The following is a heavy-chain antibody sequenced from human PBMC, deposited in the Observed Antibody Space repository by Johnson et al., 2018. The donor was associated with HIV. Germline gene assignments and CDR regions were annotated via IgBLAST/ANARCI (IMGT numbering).Heavy chain of an antibody. Sequence: QEQLVESGGGLVQPGGSLRLSCAVSGFTFSTYWMTWVRQAPGKGLEWVAFIRYDGSNKYYADSVKGRFTLSRDNSKNTLYLQMNSLRAEDTAVYYCAKAVAARPQGNDGAFDIWGQGTMVTVSS. J-gene: IGHJ3*02. CDR3: AKAVAARPQGNDGAFDI. CDR1: GFTFSTYW. V-gene: IGHV3-30*02. D-gene: IGHD6-6*01. CDR2: IRYDGSNK.